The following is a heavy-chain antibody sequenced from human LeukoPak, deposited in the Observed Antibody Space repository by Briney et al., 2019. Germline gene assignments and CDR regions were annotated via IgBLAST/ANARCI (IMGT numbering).Heavy chain of an antibody. CDR1: GYTFTSYD. CDR3: ARGQEYQQEWFDP. V-gene: IGHV1-8*01. Sequence: GASVKVSCKASGYTFTSYDINWVRQATGQGLEWMGWMNPNSGNTGYAQKFQGRVTMTRYTSISTAYMELSSLRSEDTAVYYCARGQEYQQEWFDPWGQGTLVTVSS. CDR2: MNPNSGNT. J-gene: IGHJ5*02. D-gene: IGHD2-2*01.